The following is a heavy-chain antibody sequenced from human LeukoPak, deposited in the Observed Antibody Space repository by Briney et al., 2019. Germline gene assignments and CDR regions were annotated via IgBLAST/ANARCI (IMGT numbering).Heavy chain of an antibody. CDR1: GGSISSSSYY. D-gene: IGHD6-13*01. V-gene: IGHV4-39*07. J-gene: IGHJ6*03. CDR2: IYYSGST. Sequence: SETLSLTCTVSGGSISSSSYYCGWIRQPPGKVLEWIGSIYYSGSTYYNPSLKSRVTISVDTSKNQFSLKLSSVTAADTAVYYCARDYYFVAAAGTHYYYYMDVWGKGTTVTVS. CDR3: ARDYYFVAAAGTHYYYYMDV.